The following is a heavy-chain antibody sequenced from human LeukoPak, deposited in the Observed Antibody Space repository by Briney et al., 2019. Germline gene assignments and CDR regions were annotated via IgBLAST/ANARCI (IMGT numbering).Heavy chain of an antibody. CDR3: AGGASLVLTVAGTGRFDY. V-gene: IGHV4-61*01. D-gene: IGHD6-19*01. CDR1: GGSVSSGSYY. CDR2: IYYSGST. J-gene: IGHJ4*02. Sequence: SETLSLTCTVSGGSVSSGSYYWSWIRQPPGKGLEWIGYIYYSGSTNYNPSLKIRVTISVDTSKNQFSLKLSSVTAADTAVYYCAGGASLVLTVAGTGRFDYWGQGTLVTVSS.